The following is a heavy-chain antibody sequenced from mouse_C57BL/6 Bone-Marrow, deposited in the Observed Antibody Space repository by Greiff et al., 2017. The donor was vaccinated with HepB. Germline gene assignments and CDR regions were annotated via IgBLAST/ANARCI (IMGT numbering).Heavy chain of an antibody. CDR3: ALITTLVAFDY. CDR1: GYAFSSSW. J-gene: IGHJ2*01. Sequence: QVQLQQSGPELVKPGASVKISCKASGYAFSSSWMNWVKQRPGKGLEWIGRIYPGDGDTNYNGKFKGKATLAADKSSSTAYMQLSSLTSEDSAVCFCALITTLVAFDYWGQGTTLTVSS. CDR2: IYPGDGDT. D-gene: IGHD1-1*01. V-gene: IGHV1-82*01.